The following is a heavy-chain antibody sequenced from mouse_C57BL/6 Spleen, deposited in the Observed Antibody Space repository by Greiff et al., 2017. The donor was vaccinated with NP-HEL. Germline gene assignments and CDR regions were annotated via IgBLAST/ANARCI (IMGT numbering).Heavy chain of an antibody. D-gene: IGHD1-1*01. V-gene: IGHV1-18*01. J-gene: IGHJ2*01. CDR3: ARSDYYGSSDYFDD. Sequence: EVQLQQSGPELVKPGASVKIPCKASGYTFTDYNMDWVKQSHGKSLEWIGDINPNNGGTIYNQKFKGKATLTVDKSSSTAYMELRSLTSEDTAVYYCARSDYYGSSDYFDDWGQGTTLTVSS. CDR2: INPNNGGT. CDR1: GYTFTDYN.